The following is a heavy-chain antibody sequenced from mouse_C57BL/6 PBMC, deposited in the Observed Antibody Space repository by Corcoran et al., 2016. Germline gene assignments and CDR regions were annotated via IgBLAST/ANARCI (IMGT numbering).Heavy chain of an antibody. V-gene: IGHV1-53*01. Sequence: QVQLQQPGTELVKPGASVKLSCKASGYTFTSYWMHWVKQRPGQGLEWIGNINPSNGGTNYNEKFKSKATLTVVKSSSTAYMQLSSLTSEDSAVYYCARDSYQDWYFDVWGTGTTVTVSS. CDR1: GYTFTSYW. J-gene: IGHJ1*03. CDR3: ARDSYQDWYFDV. CDR2: INPSNGGT. D-gene: IGHD3-3*01.